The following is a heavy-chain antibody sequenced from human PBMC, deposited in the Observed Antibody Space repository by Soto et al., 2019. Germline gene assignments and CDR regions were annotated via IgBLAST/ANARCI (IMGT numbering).Heavy chain of an antibody. D-gene: IGHD1-1*01. CDR2: VSPHAANT. CDR1: GFTFDSCG. V-gene: IGHV3-23*01. CDR3: ATEGAKTTWNCDY. Sequence: EVQLLESGGDLVQPGGSLRLSCVASGFTFDSCGMNWVRQAPGKGLEWVAGVSPHAANTYYADSVRGRFIISRDDSRKTVSLDMNSLRGEDSAVYYCATEGAKTTWNCDYWGQGTLVTVSS. J-gene: IGHJ4*02.